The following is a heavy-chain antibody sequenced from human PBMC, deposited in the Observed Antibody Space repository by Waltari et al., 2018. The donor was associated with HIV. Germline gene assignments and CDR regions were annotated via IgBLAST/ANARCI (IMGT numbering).Heavy chain of an antibody. J-gene: IGHJ6*02. D-gene: IGHD3-22*01. CDR2: IYHSGST. V-gene: IGHV4-38-2*02. Sequence: QVQLQESGPGLVKPSETLSLTCAVSGYSISSGYYWGWLRQPPGKGLEWIGSIYHSGSTYYNPSVKSRVTISVDTSKNQFARKLSSVTAADTAVYYCARDYYDSSGYARGHYYYGMDVWGQGTTVTVSS. CDR1: GYSISSGYY. CDR3: ARDYYDSSGYARGHYYYGMDV.